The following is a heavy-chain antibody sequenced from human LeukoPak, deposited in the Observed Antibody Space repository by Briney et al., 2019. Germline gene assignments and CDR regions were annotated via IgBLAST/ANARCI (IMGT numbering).Heavy chain of an antibody. CDR2: ISSSSYI. V-gene: IGHV3-21*01. J-gene: IGHJ6*04. CDR3: AELGITMIGGV. D-gene: IGHD3-10*02. Sequence: GGSLRLSCAASGFTFNTYRMNWVRQAPGKGLEWVSSISSSSYIYYADSVKGRFTISRDNAKNSLYLQMNSLRAEDTAVYYCAELGITMIGGVWGKGTTVTISS. CDR1: GFTFNTYR.